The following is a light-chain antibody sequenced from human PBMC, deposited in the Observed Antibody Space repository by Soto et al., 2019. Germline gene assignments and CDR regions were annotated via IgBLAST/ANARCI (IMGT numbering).Light chain of an antibody. V-gene: IGLV4-60*02. Sequence: QPVLTQSSSASASLGSSVKLTCTLSSGHSSYIIAWHQQQPGKAPRYLMRLEAGGSYNKGSGVPDRFSGSSSGADRYLTISNLQFEDEADYYCETWDTNTRLYGGGTKFTVL. CDR1: SGHSSYI. J-gene: IGLJ2*01. CDR2: LEAGGSY. CDR3: ETWDTNTRL.